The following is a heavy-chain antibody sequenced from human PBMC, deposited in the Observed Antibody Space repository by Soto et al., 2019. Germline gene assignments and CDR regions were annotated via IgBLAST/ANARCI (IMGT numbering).Heavy chain of an antibody. CDR1: GGTFSSYA. CDR2: IIPIFGTA. V-gene: IGHV1-69*06. Sequence: SVKVSCKASGGTFSSYAISWVRQAPGQGLEWMGGIIPIFGTASYAQKFQGRVTITADKSTSTAYMELSSLRSEDTAVYYCARDRNTMVRGVFDYWGQGTLVTVSS. J-gene: IGHJ4*02. CDR3: ARDRNTMVRGVFDY. D-gene: IGHD3-10*01.